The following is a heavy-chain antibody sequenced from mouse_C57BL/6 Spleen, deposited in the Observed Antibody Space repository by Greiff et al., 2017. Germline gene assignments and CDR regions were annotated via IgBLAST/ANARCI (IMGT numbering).Heavy chain of an antibody. CDR2: ISYDGSN. CDR1: GYSITSGYY. Sequence: EVQRVESGPGLVKPSQSLSLTCSVTGYSITSGYYWNWIRQFPGNKLEWMGYISYDGSNNYNPSLKNRISITRDTSKNQFFLKLNSVTTEDTATYYCASNAMDYWGQGTSVTVSS. J-gene: IGHJ4*01. V-gene: IGHV3-6*01. CDR3: ASNAMDY.